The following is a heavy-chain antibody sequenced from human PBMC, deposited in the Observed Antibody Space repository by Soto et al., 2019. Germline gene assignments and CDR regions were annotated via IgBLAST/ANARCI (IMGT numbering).Heavy chain of an antibody. CDR1: GGTFSSYT. CDR3: APNTPGYCSGGSCYGY. D-gene: IGHD2-15*01. J-gene: IGHJ4*02. CDR2: IIPILGIA. Sequence: SVKVSCKASGGTFSSYTISWVRQAPGQGLEWMGRIIPILGIANYAQKFQGRVTITADKSTSTAYMELSSLRSEDTAVYYCAPNTPGYCSGGSCYGYWGQGTLVTVSS. V-gene: IGHV1-69*02.